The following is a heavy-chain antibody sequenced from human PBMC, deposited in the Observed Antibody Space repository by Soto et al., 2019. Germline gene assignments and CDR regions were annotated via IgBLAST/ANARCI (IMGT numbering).Heavy chain of an antibody. CDR2: TYFRSKWYN. J-gene: IGHJ5*01. V-gene: IGHV6-1*01. CDR3: VRLVGNSWLDF. D-gene: IGHD2-2*01. CDR1: GDSVSSNRVT. Sequence: SQTLSLTCVISGDSVSSNRVTWNWIRQSPSRGLEWLGRTYFRSKWYNDYAESVRSRITIDLDTSKNQFSLHLNSVTPEDTAVYYCVRLVGNSWLDFWGQGTLVTVSS.